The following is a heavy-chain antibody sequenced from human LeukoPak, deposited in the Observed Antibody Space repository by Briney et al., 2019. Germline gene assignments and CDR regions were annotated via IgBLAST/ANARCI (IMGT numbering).Heavy chain of an antibody. Sequence: SETLSLTCTVSGGSISSYYWSWIRQPPGKGLEWIGYVYYSGSTNYNPSLKSRVTISVDTSKNQFSLKLSSVTAADTAVYYCARGGTAGYYYYYYYMDVWGKGTTVTVSS. J-gene: IGHJ6*03. V-gene: IGHV4-59*01. D-gene: IGHD6-13*01. CDR2: VYYSGST. CDR3: ARGGTAGYYYYYYYMDV. CDR1: GGSISSYY.